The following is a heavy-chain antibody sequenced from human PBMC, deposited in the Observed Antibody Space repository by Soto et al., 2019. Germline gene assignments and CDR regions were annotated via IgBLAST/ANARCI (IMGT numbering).Heavy chain of an antibody. J-gene: IGHJ1*01. CDR2: INYSGGST. Sequence: EVQLLESGGGLVQPGGSLIISCAASGFTFSTYAMGWVRQAPWKGLEWVSLINYSGGSTYYAESVKGRFTISRDNSKNPLYLQMSSLRADDTAVYFCETQYFRGTTGTTWGQGTLVTVSS. D-gene: IGHD1-1*01. CDR1: GFTFSTYA. V-gene: IGHV3-23*01. CDR3: ETQYFRGTTGTT.